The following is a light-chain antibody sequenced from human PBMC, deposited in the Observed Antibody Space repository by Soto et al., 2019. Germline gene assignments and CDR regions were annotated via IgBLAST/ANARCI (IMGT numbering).Light chain of an antibody. CDR1: QSVSSSF. CDR3: QQYDSSPLT. V-gene: IGKV3-20*01. CDR2: GAS. J-gene: IGKJ4*01. Sequence: EIVLTQSPGTLSLSPGERATLSCRGSQSVSSSFLAWYQQKPGQAPRLLIYGASSRATGIPDRFSGSGSGTDFTLTISRLEPEDFAVYYCQQYDSSPLTFGGGTKVEIK.